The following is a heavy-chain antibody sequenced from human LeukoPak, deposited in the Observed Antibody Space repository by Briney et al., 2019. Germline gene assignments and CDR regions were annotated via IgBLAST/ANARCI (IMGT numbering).Heavy chain of an antibody. CDR3: ARHRYGSGNLIDY. V-gene: IGHV4-59*04. D-gene: IGHD3-10*01. CDR2: IYYSGST. CDR1: GGSISSDY. Sequence: SETLSLTCTVSGGSISSDYWSWIRQPPGKGLEWVGYIYYSGSTYYNPSLKSRVTISVDTSKNQFSLKLSSVTAADTAVYYCARHRYGSGNLIDYWGQGTLVTVSS. J-gene: IGHJ4*02.